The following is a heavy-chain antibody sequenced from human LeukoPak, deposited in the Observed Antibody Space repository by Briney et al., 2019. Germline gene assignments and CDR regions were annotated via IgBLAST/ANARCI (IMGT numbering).Heavy chain of an antibody. CDR1: GGTFSSYA. V-gene: IGHV1-69*13. CDR3: ARGVSYYFDY. D-gene: IGHD6-6*01. Sequence: ASVTVSCTASGGTFSSYAFSWVGQAPGQGVEWMGGIIPIFGRANYAQKFQGRVTINADASTSTAYMELSSLRSKDTAVYYCARGVSYYFDYWGQGTLVTVSS. J-gene: IGHJ4*02. CDR2: IIPIFGRA.